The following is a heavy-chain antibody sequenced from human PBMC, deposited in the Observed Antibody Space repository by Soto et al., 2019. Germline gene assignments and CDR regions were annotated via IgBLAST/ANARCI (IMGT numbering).Heavy chain of an antibody. CDR3: ARGSDVDKIDR. V-gene: IGHV4-34*01. D-gene: IGHD2-15*01. CDR1: GGSIINYY. J-gene: IGHJ5*02. CDR2: INYSGST. Sequence: SETLRVPYAVAGGSIINYYWSWIRQPTKKGLEWIAEINYSGSTNYNPSLKSRVTISVDTTRNQFSLKLSSVTAADTAVYYCARGSDVDKIDRWGQGTLVTVS.